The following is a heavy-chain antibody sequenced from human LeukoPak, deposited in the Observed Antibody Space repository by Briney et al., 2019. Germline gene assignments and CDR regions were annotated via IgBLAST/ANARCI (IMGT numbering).Heavy chain of an antibody. CDR2: ISSSSYI. CDR3: ARGMVRGVLSQYYFDY. V-gene: IGHV3-21*01. J-gene: IGHJ4*02. Sequence: KPGGSLRFSCAASGFTFSSYSMNWVRQAPGKGLKWVSSISSSSYIYYADSVKGRFTISRDNAKNSLYLQMNSLRAEDTAVYYCARGMVRGVLSQYYFDYWGQGTLVTVSS. CDR1: GFTFSSYS. D-gene: IGHD3-10*01.